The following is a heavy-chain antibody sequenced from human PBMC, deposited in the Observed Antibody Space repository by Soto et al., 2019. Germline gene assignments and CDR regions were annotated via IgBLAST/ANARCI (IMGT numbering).Heavy chain of an antibody. Sequence: PGGSLRLSCAASGITFSSYALHWVRQAPGKGLEWVAVISYDGSNKYYADSVKGRFTISRDNSKNTLYLQMNSLRAEDTAVYYCIAARRIDYWGQGTLVTVSS. D-gene: IGHD6-6*01. CDR3: IAARRIDY. CDR2: ISYDGSNK. CDR1: GITFSSYA. V-gene: IGHV3-30-3*01. J-gene: IGHJ4*02.